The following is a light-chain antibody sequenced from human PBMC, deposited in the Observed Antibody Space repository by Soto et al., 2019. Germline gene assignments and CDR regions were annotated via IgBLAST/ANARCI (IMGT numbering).Light chain of an antibody. CDR3: LQEYNYPLT. CDR1: QGIRHY. V-gene: IGKV1-6*01. CDR2: AAS. J-gene: IGKJ4*01. Sequence: AIQMTQSPSSLSASVGDRVTITCRASQGIRHYLGWYQQKPGKAPKLLIYAASSLPSGVPSRFSGSGSGPDFTLTISSLQPEDFATYYCLQEYNYPLTFGGGTKVEIK.